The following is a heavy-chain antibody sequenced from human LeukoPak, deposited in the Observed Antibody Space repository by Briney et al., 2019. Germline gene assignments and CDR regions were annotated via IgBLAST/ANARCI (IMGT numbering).Heavy chain of an antibody. CDR3: ATVPYRHMIVVNYFDY. CDR1: GYTLTELS. J-gene: IGHJ4*02. CDR2: FDPEDGET. D-gene: IGHD3-22*01. V-gene: IGHV1-24*01. Sequence: ASVKVSCKVSGYTLTELSMHWVRQAPGKGREWMGGFDPEDGETIYAQKFQGRVTMTEDTSTDTAYMELSSLRSEDTAVYYCATVPYRHMIVVNYFDYWGQGTLVTVSS.